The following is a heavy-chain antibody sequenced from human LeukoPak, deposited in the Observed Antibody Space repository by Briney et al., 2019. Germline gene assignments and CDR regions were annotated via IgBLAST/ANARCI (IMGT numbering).Heavy chain of an antibody. V-gene: IGHV1-2*06. Sequence: ASVKVSCKASGYTFTGYYMHWVRQAPGQGLEWMGRINPNTGGTRYSQKFQGRVTMTRDTSINTAYMELSSLRSDDTALYYCARGGASWFIDYWDQGTLVTVSS. CDR2: INPNTGGT. J-gene: IGHJ4*02. D-gene: IGHD3-10*01. CDR3: ARGGASWFIDY. CDR1: GYTFTGYY.